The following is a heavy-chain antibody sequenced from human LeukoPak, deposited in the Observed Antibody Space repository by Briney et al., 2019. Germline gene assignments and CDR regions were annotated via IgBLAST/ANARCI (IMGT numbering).Heavy chain of an antibody. CDR3: AVTLVGTTTVDY. V-gene: IGHV3-21*01. J-gene: IGHJ4*02. Sequence: PGGSLRLSCAASGFTFSSCRMNLVRQAPGKGLEWVSSISTSDSYIYYADSVKGRFTISRDNAKNLLYLQMNSLRAEDTAVYYCAVTLVGTTTVDYWGQGILVTVSS. D-gene: IGHD1-26*01. CDR2: ISTSDSYI. CDR1: GFTFSSCR.